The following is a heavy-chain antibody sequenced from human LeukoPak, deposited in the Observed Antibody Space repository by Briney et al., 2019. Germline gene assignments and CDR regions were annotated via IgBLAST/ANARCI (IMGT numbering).Heavy chain of an antibody. CDR3: ARDMAGDYYDSGSYGYFDY. Sequence: GGSLRLSCAASGFSVSSNYMSWVRQAPGKGLEWVSVIHSGGSEYYADSVKGRFTISRDNFKNRLYLQMNSLRAEDTAVYYCARDMAGDYYDSGSYGYFDYWGQGTLVTVSS. D-gene: IGHD3-22*01. CDR2: IHSGGSE. CDR1: GFSVSSNY. J-gene: IGHJ4*02. V-gene: IGHV3-66*01.